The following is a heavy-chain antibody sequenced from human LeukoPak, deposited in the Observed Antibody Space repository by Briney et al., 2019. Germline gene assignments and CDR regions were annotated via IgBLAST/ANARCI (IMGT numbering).Heavy chain of an antibody. CDR1: GGSITSGNW. Sequence: TSGTLSLTCAVSGGSITSGNWWTWVRQSPRKGLEWIGEIHHGGTTNYNPSLKSRVTISVDKSKKQSSLKLNSVTAADTAVYYCAKKDYYYIDVWGKGTTVTVSS. V-gene: IGHV4-4*02. CDR2: IHHGGTT. J-gene: IGHJ6*03. CDR3: AKKDYYYIDV.